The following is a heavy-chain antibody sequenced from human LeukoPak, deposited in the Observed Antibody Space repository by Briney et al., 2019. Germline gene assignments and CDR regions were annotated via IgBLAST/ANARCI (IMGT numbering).Heavy chain of an antibody. J-gene: IGHJ4*02. CDR1: TLTFTSYA. D-gene: IGHD6-13*01. Sequence: PGGSLRLSCAASTLTFTSYAMSCVRHAPREWMEWVSCARGNGACTYYADSVKVRFTIARDNSKNMIYLQMNSLRAEDTAVYYCAKTPCYSSGWSIDYWGQGTLVTVSS. CDR3: AKTPCYSSGWSIDY. CDR2: ARGNGACT. V-gene: IGHV3-23*01.